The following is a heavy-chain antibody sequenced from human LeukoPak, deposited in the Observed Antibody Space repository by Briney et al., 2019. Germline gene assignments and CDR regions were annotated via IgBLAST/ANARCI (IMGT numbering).Heavy chain of an antibody. J-gene: IGHJ4*02. CDR1: GGSISSSPYY. V-gene: IGHV4-39*07. Sequence: SETLSLTCTVSGGSISSSPYYWGWIRQPPGKGLEWIGSIYYSGTTHYNPSLESRVTISVDTSKNQFSLKLSSVTAADTAVYYCARGGGGWYLDYWGQGTLVTVSS. CDR3: ARGGGGWYLDY. CDR2: IYYSGTT. D-gene: IGHD6-19*01.